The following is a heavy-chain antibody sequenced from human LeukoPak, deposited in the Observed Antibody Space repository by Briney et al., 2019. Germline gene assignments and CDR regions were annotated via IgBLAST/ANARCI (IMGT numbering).Heavy chain of an antibody. D-gene: IGHD2/OR15-2a*01. CDR3: VSFYETY. CDR1: GFTFANYG. J-gene: IGHJ4*02. Sequence: PGGSLRLSCAASGFTFANYGMTWVRQVPGKGLVWVSHINSDGSWTSYADSVKGRFTISKDNAKNTVYLQMNSLRAEDTAVYYCVSFYETYWGRGTLVTVSS. CDR2: INSDGSWT. V-gene: IGHV3-74*01.